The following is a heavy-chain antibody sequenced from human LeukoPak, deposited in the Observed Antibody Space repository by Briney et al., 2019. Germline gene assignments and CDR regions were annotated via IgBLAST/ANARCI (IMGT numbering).Heavy chain of an antibody. CDR1: GFTFSSYS. CDR3: ASYSRGWSRHFDY. J-gene: IGHJ4*02. Sequence: KPGGSLRLSCAASGFTFSSYSMNWVRQAPGKGLEWVSSISSSSSYIYYADSVKGRFAISRDNAKNSLYLQMNSLRAEDTAVYYCASYSRGWSRHFDYWGQGTLVIVSS. CDR2: ISSSSSYI. D-gene: IGHD6-19*01. V-gene: IGHV3-21*04.